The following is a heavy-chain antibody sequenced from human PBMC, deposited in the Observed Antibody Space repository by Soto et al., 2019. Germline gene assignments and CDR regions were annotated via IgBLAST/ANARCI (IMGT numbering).Heavy chain of an antibody. Sequence: GGSLRLSCAASGFTFSSYAMSWVRQAPGKGLEWVSAISGSGGSTYYADSVKGRFTISRDNSKNTLYLQMNSLRAEDTAVYYCAKVAVVVPASIHYYGMDVWGQGTTVTVSS. CDR1: GFTFSSYA. J-gene: IGHJ6*02. D-gene: IGHD2-2*01. CDR3: AKVAVVVPASIHYYGMDV. V-gene: IGHV3-23*01. CDR2: ISGSGGST.